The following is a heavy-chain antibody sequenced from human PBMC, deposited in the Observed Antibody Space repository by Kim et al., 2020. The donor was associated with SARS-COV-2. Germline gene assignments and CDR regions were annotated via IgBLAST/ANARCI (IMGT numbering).Heavy chain of an antibody. CDR3: ARGTTVVTFDY. D-gene: IGHD4-17*01. J-gene: IGHJ4*02. V-gene: IGHV4-59*01. CDR1: GGSISSYY. CDR2: IYYSGST. Sequence: SETLSLTCTVSGGSISSYYWSWIRHPPGKGLEWIGYIYYSGSTNCNPSLKSRVTISVDTSKNQFSVKLSSVTAADTAVYYCARGTTVVTFDYWGQGTLVTVSS.